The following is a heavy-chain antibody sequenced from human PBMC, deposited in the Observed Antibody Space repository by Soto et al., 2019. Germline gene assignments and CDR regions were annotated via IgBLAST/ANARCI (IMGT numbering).Heavy chain of an antibody. D-gene: IGHD6-13*01. CDR2: IYYSGST. CDR3: ARAPRPIAAAGTRFDY. J-gene: IGHJ4*02. V-gene: IGHV4-31*03. CDR1: GGSISSGGYY. Sequence: QVQLQESGPGLVKPSQTLSLTCTVSGGSISSGGYYWSWIRQHPGKGLEWIGYIYYSGSTYYNPSLKSRVTIAVDTSKNQFSLKLSSVTAADTAVYYCARAPRPIAAAGTRFDYWGQGTLVTVSS.